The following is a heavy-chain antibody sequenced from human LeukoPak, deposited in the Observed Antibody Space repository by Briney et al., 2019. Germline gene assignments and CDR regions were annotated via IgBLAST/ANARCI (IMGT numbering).Heavy chain of an antibody. Sequence: GGSLRLSCAASGFSFSSYEWNWVRQAPGKGLEYVSGISSNGGSTYYANSVKGRFTISRDNSKNTLYLQMGSLRAEDMAVYYCAREYSSSSVDYWGQGTLVTVSS. V-gene: IGHV3-64*01. J-gene: IGHJ4*02. CDR3: AREYSSSSVDY. D-gene: IGHD6-6*01. CDR1: GFSFSSYE. CDR2: ISSNGGST.